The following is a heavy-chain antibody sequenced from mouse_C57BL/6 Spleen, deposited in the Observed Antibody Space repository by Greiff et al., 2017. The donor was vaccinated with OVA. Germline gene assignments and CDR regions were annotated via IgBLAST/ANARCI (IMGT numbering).Heavy chain of an antibody. V-gene: IGHV14-2*01. D-gene: IGHD1-1*01. CDR2: IDPEDGET. CDR1: GFNIKDYY. CDR3: ARDGSSHDD. Sequence: VQLPQSGAELVKPGASVKLSCTASGFNIKDYYMHWVKQRTEQGLEWIGRIDPEDGETKNAPKFQGKATITADTSSNTAYLQRSSLTSEDTAVYYCARDGSSHDDWGQGTTLTVSS. J-gene: IGHJ2*01.